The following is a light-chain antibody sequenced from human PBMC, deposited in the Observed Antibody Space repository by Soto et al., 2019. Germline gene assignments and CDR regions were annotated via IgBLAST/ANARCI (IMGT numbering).Light chain of an antibody. CDR1: QGISNY. J-gene: IGKJ1*01. CDR3: QKYYSATWT. CDR2: AAS. Sequence: DIQMTQSPTSLSAFVGDRVTITCRASQGISNYLAWYQQKPGKGPELLIYAASTLQSGVPFRFSGSRSGTDFTLTISSLQPEDVATYYCQKYYSATWTFGQGTKVDIK. V-gene: IGKV1-27*01.